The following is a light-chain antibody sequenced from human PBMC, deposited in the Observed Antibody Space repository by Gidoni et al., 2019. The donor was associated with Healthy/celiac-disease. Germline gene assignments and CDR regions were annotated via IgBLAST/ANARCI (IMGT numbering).Light chain of an antibody. V-gene: IGKV3-20*01. CDR3: QQYGSSSYT. Sequence: ELVLTQSHGTLSLSPGDRATLSCRASQRVSSSYLAWYQQKPGQAPRLLIYGASSRATGIPDRFSGSGSGTDFTLTISRLEPEDFAVYYCQQYGSSSYTFGQGTKLEIK. J-gene: IGKJ2*01. CDR2: GAS. CDR1: QRVSSSY.